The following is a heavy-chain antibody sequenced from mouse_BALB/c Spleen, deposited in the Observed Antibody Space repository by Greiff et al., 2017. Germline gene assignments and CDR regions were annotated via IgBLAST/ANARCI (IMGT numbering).Heavy chain of an antibody. CDR3: ARSFPLIHGSSYYFDY. V-gene: IGHV1-69*01. J-gene: IGHJ2*01. Sequence: QVQLQQPGAELVMPGASVKMSCKASGYTFTDYWMHWVKQRPGQGLEWIGAIDTSDSYTSYNQKFKGKATLTVDESSSTAYMQLSSLTSEDSAVYYCARSFPLIHGSSYYFDYWGQGTTLTVSS. CDR2: IDTSDSYT. D-gene: IGHD1-1*01. CDR1: GYTFTDYW.